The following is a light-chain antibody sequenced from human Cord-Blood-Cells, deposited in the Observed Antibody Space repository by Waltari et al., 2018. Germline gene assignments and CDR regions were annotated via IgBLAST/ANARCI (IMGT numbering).Light chain of an antibody. V-gene: IGKV3-15*01. J-gene: IGKJ1*01. Sequence: EIVMTQSPATLSVSPGERATLPCRASQSVSSNLAWYQHKPGQAPRLLIYGASTRATGIPARFSGSGSGTEFTLTISSLQSEDFAVYYCQQYNNWPPWTFGQGTKVEIK. CDR1: QSVSSN. CDR2: GAS. CDR3: QQYNNWPPWT.